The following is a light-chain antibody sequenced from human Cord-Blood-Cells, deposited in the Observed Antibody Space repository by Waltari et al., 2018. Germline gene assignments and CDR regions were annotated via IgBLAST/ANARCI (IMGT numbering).Light chain of an antibody. CDR3: SSYTSSSTLDV. J-gene: IGLJ1*01. V-gene: IGLV2-14*01. Sequence: QSALTPPASVSGSPGQSITISCTGTSSDVGCYNYVSWYQQHPGKAPKLMIYEVSNRPSGVSNRFSGSKSGNTASLTISGLQAEDEADYYCSSYTSSSTLDVFGTGTKVTVL. CDR2: EVS. CDR1: SSDVGCYNY.